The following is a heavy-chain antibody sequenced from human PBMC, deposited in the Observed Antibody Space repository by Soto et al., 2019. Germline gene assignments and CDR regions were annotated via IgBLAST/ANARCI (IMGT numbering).Heavy chain of an antibody. D-gene: IGHD6-19*01. Sequence: SETLSLTCTVSGGSISSYYWSWIRQPPGKGLEWIGYIYYSGSTNYNPSLKSRVTISVDTSKNQFSLKLSSVTAADTAVYYCAGEGIAVAGPYYYGMDVWGQGTTVTVSS. CDR3: AGEGIAVAGPYYYGMDV. CDR2: IYYSGST. V-gene: IGHV4-59*01. J-gene: IGHJ6*02. CDR1: GGSISSYY.